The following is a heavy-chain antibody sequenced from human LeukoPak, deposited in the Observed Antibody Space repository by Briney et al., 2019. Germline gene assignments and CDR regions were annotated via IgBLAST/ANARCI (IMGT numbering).Heavy chain of an antibody. D-gene: IGHD1-26*01. CDR1: GFTFSSYS. CDR3: ARGSGSYHDAFDI. Sequence: GGSLRLSCAASGFTFSSYSMNWVRQAPGKGLAWVSSISDRSGYIYYAASLKGRFTVSRDNARNSLFLQMNSLRADDTAVYYCARGSGSYHDAFDIWGQGTMVTVSS. V-gene: IGHV3-21*01. CDR2: ISDRSGYI. J-gene: IGHJ3*02.